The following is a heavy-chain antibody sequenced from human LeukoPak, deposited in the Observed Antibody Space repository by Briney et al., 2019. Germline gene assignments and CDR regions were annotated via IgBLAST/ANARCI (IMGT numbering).Heavy chain of an antibody. CDR1: SGSISSYY. J-gene: IGHJ3*02. CDR2: ICTNGST. CDR3: ARPYSSSSKAAFDI. Sequence: SETLSLTCTVSSGSISSYYWRWIRQPAGKGLECIGRICTNGSTNCNPSLKSRVTISVDTSKNQFSLKLSSVTAADTAVYYCARPYSSSSKAAFDIWGQGTMVTVSS. D-gene: IGHD6-6*01. V-gene: IGHV4-4*07.